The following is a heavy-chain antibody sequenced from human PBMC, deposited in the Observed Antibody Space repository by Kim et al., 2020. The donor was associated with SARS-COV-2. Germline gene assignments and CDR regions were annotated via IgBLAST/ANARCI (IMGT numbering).Heavy chain of an antibody. Sequence: YADSVKGRFTISRDNSKNTLYLQMNSLRAEDTAVYYCARDSPATRGAFDIWGQGTMVTVSS. J-gene: IGHJ3*02. CDR3: ARDSPATRGAFDI. V-gene: IGHV3-33*01.